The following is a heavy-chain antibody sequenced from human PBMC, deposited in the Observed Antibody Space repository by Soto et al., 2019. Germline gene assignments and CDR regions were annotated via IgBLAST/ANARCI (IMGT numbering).Heavy chain of an antibody. J-gene: IGHJ4*02. V-gene: IGHV4-31*03. D-gene: IGHD6-25*01. CDR1: GGSISSGGYY. Sequence: SETLSLTCTVSGGSISSGGYYWSWIRQHPGKGLEWIGYIYYSGSTYYNPSLKRRVTISVDTSKNQFSLKLSSVPAADTAGYDCARGYSRGYNFGYWGQGTLVTVSS. CDR2: IYYSGST. CDR3: ARGYSRGYNFGY.